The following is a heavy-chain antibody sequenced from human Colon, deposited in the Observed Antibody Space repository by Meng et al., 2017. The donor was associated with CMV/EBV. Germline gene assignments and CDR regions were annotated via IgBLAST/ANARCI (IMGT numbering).Heavy chain of an antibody. CDR3: ARDRSYCSSTSCYDGGYYYYGMDV. CDR2: IYYSGST. CDR1: GGSISSSSYY. D-gene: IGHD2-2*01. V-gene: IGHV4-39*07. Sequence: GSLRLSCTVSGGSISSSSYYWGWIRQPPGKGLEWIGSIYYSGSTYYNPSLKSRVTISVDTSKNQFSLKLSSVTAADTAVYYCARDRSYCSSTSCYDGGYYYYGMDVWGQGTTVTVSS. J-gene: IGHJ6*02.